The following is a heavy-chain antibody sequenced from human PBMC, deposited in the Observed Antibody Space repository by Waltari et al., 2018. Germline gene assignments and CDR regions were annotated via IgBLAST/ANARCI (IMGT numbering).Heavy chain of an antibody. V-gene: IGHV4-61*02. CDR2: IYTSEST. J-gene: IGHJ4*02. D-gene: IGHD6-13*01. CDR1: GGSISSGSYY. Sequence: QVQLQESGPGLVKPSQTLSLTCTVSGGSISSGSYYWSWIRQPAGKGLEWIGRIYTSESTNYNPSLKSRVTISVDTSKNQFSLKLSSVTAADTAVYYCARDLRAAAGRFDYWGQGTLVTVSS. CDR3: ARDLRAAAGRFDY.